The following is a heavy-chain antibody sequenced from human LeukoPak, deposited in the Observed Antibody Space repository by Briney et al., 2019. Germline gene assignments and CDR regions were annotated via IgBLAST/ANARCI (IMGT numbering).Heavy chain of an antibody. D-gene: IGHD3-22*01. CDR1: GGSISSYY. V-gene: IGHV4-4*07. CDR3: ARGPYGYYDSSAGFDY. CDR2: IYTSGST. Sequence: SETLSLTCTVSGGSISSYYWSWIRQSPGKGLEWIGRIYTSGSTNYNPSLKSRVTISVDTSKNQFSLKLSSVTAADTAVYYCARGPYGYYDSSAGFDYWGQGTLVTVSS. J-gene: IGHJ4*02.